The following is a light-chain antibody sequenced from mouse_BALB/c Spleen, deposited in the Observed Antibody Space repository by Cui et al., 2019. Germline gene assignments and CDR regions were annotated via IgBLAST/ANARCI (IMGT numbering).Light chain of an antibody. CDR3: QQWSSNPLT. J-gene: IGKJ5*01. V-gene: IGKV4-72*01. Sequence: QIVLSQSPAILSASPGEKVTMTRRASSSVSYMHWYQQKPGSSPKPWIYATSNLASGVPARFSGSGSGTSYSLTISGVEAEDAATYYCQQWSSNPLTFGAGTKLELK. CDR2: ATS. CDR1: SSVSY.